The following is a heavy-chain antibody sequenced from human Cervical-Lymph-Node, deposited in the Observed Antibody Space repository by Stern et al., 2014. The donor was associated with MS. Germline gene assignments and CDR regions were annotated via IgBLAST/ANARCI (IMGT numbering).Heavy chain of an antibody. J-gene: IGHJ4*02. CDR1: GFNFGLYS. V-gene: IGHV3-48*01. CDR2: ISHTGATI. D-gene: IGHD3-22*01. CDR3: AREKHYYDDSGYNEGPLDY. Sequence: DVQLEESGGRLVQPGGSLRLSCAPSGFNFGLYSMIWVRQATGQGLEWVSYISHTGATIYYADSVQGLFTISRDKADNSLYLQMNSLRAEDTAVYFCAREKHYYDDSGYNEGPLDYWGQGTLVTVSS.